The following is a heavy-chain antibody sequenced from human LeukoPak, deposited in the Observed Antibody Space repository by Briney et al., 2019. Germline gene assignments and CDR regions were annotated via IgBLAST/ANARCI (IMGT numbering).Heavy chain of an antibody. CDR2: INHSGST. CDR1: GGSVSSGSYY. V-gene: IGHV4-39*07. CDR3: ARGIWFGD. J-gene: IGHJ4*02. D-gene: IGHD3-10*01. Sequence: SETLSLTCTVSGGSVSSGSYYWSWIRQPPGKGLEWIGEINHSGSTNYNPSLKSRVTISVDTSKNQFSLKLSSVTAADTAVYYCARGIWFGDWGQGTLVTVSS.